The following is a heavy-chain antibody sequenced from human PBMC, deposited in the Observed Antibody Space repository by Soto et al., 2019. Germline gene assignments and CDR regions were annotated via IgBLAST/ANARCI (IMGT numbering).Heavy chain of an antibody. V-gene: IGHV4-30-2*01. CDR2: IYHSGST. CDR1: GGSISSGGYS. J-gene: IGHJ4*02. CDR3: ARVRLSGGSCDDY. Sequence: QLQLQESGSGLVKPSQTLSLTCAVSGGSISSGGYSWSWIRQPPGKGLEWIGYIYHSGSTYYNPSLKSRVTISVDRSEHQFSLKLSSVTSADTAVYYCARVRLSGGSCDDYWGQGTLVTFSS. D-gene: IGHD2-15*01.